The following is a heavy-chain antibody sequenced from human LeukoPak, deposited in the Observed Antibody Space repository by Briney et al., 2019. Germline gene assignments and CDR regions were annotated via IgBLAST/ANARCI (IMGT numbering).Heavy chain of an antibody. CDR1: GFTFSNYA. V-gene: IGHV3-23*01. D-gene: IGHD6-13*01. Sequence: GGSLRLSCAAPGFTFSNYAMTCVRQAPGKGLEWVSVISGSGDTTYYADSVKGRFTISRDNSKNTLYLQMNSLRAEDTAVYYCAKGLVVGSSWSAYDYWGQGTLVTVSS. CDR2: ISGSGDTT. CDR3: AKGLVVGSSWSAYDY. J-gene: IGHJ4*02.